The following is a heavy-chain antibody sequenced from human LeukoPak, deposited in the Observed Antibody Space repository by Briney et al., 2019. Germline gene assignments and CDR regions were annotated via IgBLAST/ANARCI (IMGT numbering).Heavy chain of an antibody. CDR1: GFTFSNAW. CDR2: IKSKTDGGTT. CDR3: TTTYSSPGAFDI. Sequence: GGSLRLSCAASGFTFSNAWMSWVRQAPGKGLEWVGRIKSKTDGGTTDYAAPGKGRFTISRDDSKNTLYLQMNSLKTEDTAVYYCTTTYSSPGAFDIWGQGTMVTVSS. V-gene: IGHV3-15*01. J-gene: IGHJ3*02. D-gene: IGHD6-13*01.